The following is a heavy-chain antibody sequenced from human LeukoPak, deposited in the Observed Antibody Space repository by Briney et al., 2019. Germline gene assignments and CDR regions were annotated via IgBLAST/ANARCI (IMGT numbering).Heavy chain of an antibody. D-gene: IGHD1-26*01. Sequence: SETLSLTCAVYGGSFSGYYWSWIRQPPGKGLEWIGEINHSGSTNYNPSLKSRVTISVDTSKNQFSLKLSSVTAADTAAYYCATTSPGYSGSSGGFDYWGQGTLVTVSS. CDR2: INHSGST. J-gene: IGHJ4*02. V-gene: IGHV4-34*01. CDR1: GGSFSGYY. CDR3: ATTSPGYSGSSGGFDY.